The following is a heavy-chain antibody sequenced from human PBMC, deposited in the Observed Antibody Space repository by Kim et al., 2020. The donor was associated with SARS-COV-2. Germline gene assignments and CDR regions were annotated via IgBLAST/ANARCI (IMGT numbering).Heavy chain of an antibody. CDR3: ARGWYYPPTRYYFDY. CDR2: INHSGST. Sequence: SETLSLTCAVYGGSFSGYYWSWIRQPPGKGLEWIGEINHSGSTNYNPSLKSRVTISVDTSKNQFSLKLSSVTAADTAVYYCARGWYYPPTRYYFDYWGQGTLVTVSS. CDR1: GGSFSGYY. J-gene: IGHJ4*02. D-gene: IGHD3-10*01. V-gene: IGHV4-34*01.